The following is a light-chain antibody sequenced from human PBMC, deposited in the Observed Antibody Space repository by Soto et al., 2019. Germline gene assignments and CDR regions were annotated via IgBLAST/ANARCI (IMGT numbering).Light chain of an antibody. J-gene: IGLJ1*01. CDR1: SSDIDTYNY. V-gene: IGLV2-14*01. CDR2: EVT. CDR3: SSYTSSTDYV. Sequence: QSVLAQPASVSGSPGQSITIPCTGTSSDIDTYNYVSWYQQHPGKAPKLIIYEVTNRPSGVSNRFSGSKSGDTASLTISGLRAEDEADYYCSSYTSSTDYVFXTGTKATVL.